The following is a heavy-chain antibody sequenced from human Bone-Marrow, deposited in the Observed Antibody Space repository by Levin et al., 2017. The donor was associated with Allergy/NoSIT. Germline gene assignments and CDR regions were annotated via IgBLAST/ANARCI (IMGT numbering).Heavy chain of an antibody. CDR3: ARVPDSSGYPIEYAFDI. Sequence: SVKVSCKASGGTFSSYTISWVRQAPGQGLEWMGRIIPILGIANYAQKFQGRVTITADKSTSTAYMELSSLRSEDTAVYYCARVPDSSGYPIEYAFDIWGQGTMVTVSS. J-gene: IGHJ3*02. CDR2: IIPILGIA. V-gene: IGHV1-69*02. D-gene: IGHD3-22*01. CDR1: GGTFSSYT.